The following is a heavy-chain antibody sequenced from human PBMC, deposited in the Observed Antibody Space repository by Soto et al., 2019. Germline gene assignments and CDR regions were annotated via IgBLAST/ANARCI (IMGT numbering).Heavy chain of an antibody. Sequence: SETLSLTCTVSGGSISSGGYYWSWIRQHPGKGLEWIGYIYYSGSTYYNPSLKSRVTISVDTSKNQFSLKLSSVTAADTAAYYCARQARRDGYVPNWGQGTLVTVSS. CDR2: IYYSGST. V-gene: IGHV4-31*03. CDR1: GGSISSGGYY. J-gene: IGHJ4*02. CDR3: ARQARRDGYVPN. D-gene: IGHD5-12*01.